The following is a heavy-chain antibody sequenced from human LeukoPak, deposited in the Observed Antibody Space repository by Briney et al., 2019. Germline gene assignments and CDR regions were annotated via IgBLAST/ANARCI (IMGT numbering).Heavy chain of an antibody. J-gene: IGHJ3*02. D-gene: IGHD4-17*01. CDR3: AKGDYGDYEYAFDI. CDR2: INPGGSSI. CDR1: GFMFNTYD. Sequence: PGGSLRLSCVASGFMFNTYDMTWVRQAPGKGLEWVARINPGGSSITYADSVKGRFTISRDNAKNTLYLQMDSLRAEDTAVYYCAKGDYGDYEYAFDIWGQGTMVTVSS. V-gene: IGHV3-23*01.